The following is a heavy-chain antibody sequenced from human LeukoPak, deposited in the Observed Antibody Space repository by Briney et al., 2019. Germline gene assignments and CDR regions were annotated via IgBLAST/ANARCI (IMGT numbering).Heavy chain of an antibody. J-gene: IGHJ4*02. D-gene: IGHD1-1*01. CDR1: GFTFSSYW. CDR3: ASTGTRRDY. V-gene: IGHV3-7*01. Sequence: GGSLRLSCAASGFTFSSYWMSWVRQAPGKGLEWVANIKQDGSEKYYVDSVKGRFTIPRDNAKNSLYLQMSSLRAEDTAVYYCASTGTRRDYWGQGTLVTVSS. CDR2: IKQDGSEK.